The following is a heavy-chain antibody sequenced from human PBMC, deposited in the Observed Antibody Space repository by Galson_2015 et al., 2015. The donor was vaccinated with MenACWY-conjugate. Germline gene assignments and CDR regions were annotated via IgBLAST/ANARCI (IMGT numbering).Heavy chain of an antibody. D-gene: IGHD1-1*01. CDR1: GFTFSSYW. CDR3: AKDALSDTTGRTWSYYGMDV. CDR2: TKEDGSEK. V-gene: IGHV3-7*03. J-gene: IGHJ6*02. Sequence: SLRLSCAASGFTFSSYWMTWVRQAPGKGLEWVANTKEDGSEKYYVDSVKGRFTISRDNAKNSLYLRMNSLRADDTAVYYCAKDALSDTTGRTWSYYGMDVRGQGTTVTVSS.